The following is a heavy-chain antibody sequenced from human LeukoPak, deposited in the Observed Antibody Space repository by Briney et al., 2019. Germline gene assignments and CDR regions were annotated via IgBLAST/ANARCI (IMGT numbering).Heavy chain of an antibody. CDR3: ARASYGVEGCPGP. CDR1: GYTFTSYY. Sequence: ASVKVSCKASGYTFTSYYMHWVRQAPGQGLEWMGIIKPSGGSTSYAQKFQGRVTMTRDTSTSTVYMELSSLRSEDTAVYYCARASYGVEGCPGPWGQGTLVTVSS. CDR2: IKPSGGST. V-gene: IGHV1-46*03. D-gene: IGHD2-8*01. J-gene: IGHJ5*02.